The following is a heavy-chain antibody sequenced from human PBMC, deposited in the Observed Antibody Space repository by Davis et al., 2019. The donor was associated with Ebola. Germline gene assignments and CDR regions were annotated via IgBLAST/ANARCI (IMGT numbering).Heavy chain of an antibody. Sequence: ASVKVSCKASGYTFTGYYMHWVRQAPGQGLEWMGWINPNSGGTNYAQKFQGRVTMTRDTSISTAYMELSRLRSDDTAVYYCARDQYCSSTSCYLYYYYGMDVWGQGTTVTVSS. CDR1: GYTFTGYY. J-gene: IGHJ6*02. V-gene: IGHV1-2*02. CDR3: ARDQYCSSTSCYLYYYYGMDV. CDR2: INPNSGGT. D-gene: IGHD2-2*01.